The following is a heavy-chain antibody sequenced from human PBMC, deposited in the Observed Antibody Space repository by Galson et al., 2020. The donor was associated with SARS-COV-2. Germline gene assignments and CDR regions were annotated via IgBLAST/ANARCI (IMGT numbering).Heavy chain of an antibody. CDR2: IYYSGST. Sequence: ASETLSLTCTVSGGSISSSSYYWGWIRQPPGKGLEWIGSIYYSGSTYYNPSLKSRVTISVDTSKNQFSLKLSSVTAADTAVYYCARTSIGGSGSYQTHIDVWGQGTTVTVSS. V-gene: IGHV4-39*07. CDR3: ARTSIGGSGSYQTHIDV. J-gene: IGHJ6*02. D-gene: IGHD3-10*01. CDR1: GGSISSSSYY.